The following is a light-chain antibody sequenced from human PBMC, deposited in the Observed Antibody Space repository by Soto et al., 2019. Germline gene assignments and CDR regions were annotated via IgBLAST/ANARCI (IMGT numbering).Light chain of an antibody. CDR2: GAS. CDR3: QHYGSSWT. J-gene: IGKJ1*01. V-gene: IGKV3-20*01. CDR1: QSVSNNY. Sequence: EIVLTQSPGTLSLSPGERATLSCRASQSVSNNYLAWYQQKPGQAPRRLIYGASSRATGIPDRFSGSGSGTDFTLTISRLEPEDFAVYYCQHYGSSWTFGQGTKVDIK.